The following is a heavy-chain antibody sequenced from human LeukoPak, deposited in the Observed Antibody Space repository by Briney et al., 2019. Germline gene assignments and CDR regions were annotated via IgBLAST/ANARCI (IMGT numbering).Heavy chain of an antibody. CDR2: ISGSGGST. CDR3: ASGLLGYCSSTSCYGIWGFDY. CDR1: GFTFSSYA. J-gene: IGHJ4*02. Sequence: GGSLRLSCAASGFTFSSYAMSWVRQAPGKGLEWVSAISGSGGSTYYADSVKGRFTISRDNSKNTLYLQMNSLRAEDTAVYYCASGLLGYCSSTSCYGIWGFDYWGQGTLVTVSS. D-gene: IGHD2-2*01. V-gene: IGHV3-23*01.